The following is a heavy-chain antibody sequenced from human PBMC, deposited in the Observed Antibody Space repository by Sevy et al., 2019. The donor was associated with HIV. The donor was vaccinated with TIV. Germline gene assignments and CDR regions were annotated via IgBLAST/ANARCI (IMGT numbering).Heavy chain of an antibody. CDR3: ARSTQVAGRSNWFDP. D-gene: IGHD6-19*01. CDR2: ISTYNTVR. J-gene: IGHJ5*02. Sequence: ASAKVSCKASGYTFTTYGISWVRQAPGQGLEWMGWISTYNTVRNSAQKFHDRVTMTIDTSTSTAYMELRSLRSDDTAVYYCARSTQVAGRSNWFDPWGQGTLVTVSS. CDR1: GYTFTTYG. V-gene: IGHV1-18*01.